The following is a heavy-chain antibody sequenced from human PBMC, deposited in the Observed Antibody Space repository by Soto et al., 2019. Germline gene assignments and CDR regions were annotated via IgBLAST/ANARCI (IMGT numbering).Heavy chain of an antibody. D-gene: IGHD6-13*01. Sequence: QVQLVQSGAEVKKPGASVKVSCKASGYTFTSYDINWVRQATGQGLERMAWMNPNTGNTGNAQKFQGRVTMTKNPSISTAYRELRSLRSVDTGVYYCSRGSSPPGYWGPGPPVNVSP. V-gene: IGHV1-8*02. CDR1: GYTFTSYD. CDR3: SRGSSPPGY. J-gene: IGHJ4*02. CDR2: MNPNTGNT.